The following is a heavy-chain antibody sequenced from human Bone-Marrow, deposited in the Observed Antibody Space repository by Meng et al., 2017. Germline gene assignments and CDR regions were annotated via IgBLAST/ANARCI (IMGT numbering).Heavy chain of an antibody. Sequence: GESLKISCAASGFTFDDYAMHWVRQAPGKGLEWVSLISWDGGSTYYADSVKGRFTISRDNSKNSLYLQMNSLRAEDTALYYCAKAEGNYDFWSGPTYYFDYWGQGTLVTVSS. CDR3: AKAEGNYDFWSGPTYYFDY. CDR2: ISWDGGST. J-gene: IGHJ4*02. CDR1: GFTFDDYA. D-gene: IGHD3-3*01. V-gene: IGHV3-43D*03.